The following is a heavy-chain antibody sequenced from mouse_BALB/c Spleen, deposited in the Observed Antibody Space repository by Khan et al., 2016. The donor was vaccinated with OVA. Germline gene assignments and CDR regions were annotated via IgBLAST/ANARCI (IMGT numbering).Heavy chain of an antibody. CDR1: GYSFTTYY. J-gene: IGHJ3*01. V-gene: IGHV1S135*01. Sequence: VHLKESGPELMKPGASVKISCKASGYSFTTYYIHWVMQSHGKSLEWIGYIDPFSGGTTYNQKFTGKATLTVDKSSSTAYIHLSNLTSEDSAVYYCTRHGCVAWLTYWGQGTLVTVSA. CDR2: IDPFSGGT. D-gene: IGHD2-2*01. CDR3: TRHGCVAWLTY.